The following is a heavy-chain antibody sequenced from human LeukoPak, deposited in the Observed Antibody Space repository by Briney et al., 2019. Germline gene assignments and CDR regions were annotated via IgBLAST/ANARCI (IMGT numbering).Heavy chain of an antibody. CDR3: ARDRITMVRGVILWFDP. CDR1: GFTFSSYG. D-gene: IGHD3-10*01. J-gene: IGHJ5*02. CDR2: ISYDGSNK. V-gene: IGHV3-30*03. Sequence: GGSLRLSCAASGFTFSSYGMHWVRQAPGKGLEWVAVISYDGSNKYYADSVKGRFTISRDNSKNTLYLQMNSLRAEDTAVYYCARDRITMVRGVILWFDPWGQGTLVTVSS.